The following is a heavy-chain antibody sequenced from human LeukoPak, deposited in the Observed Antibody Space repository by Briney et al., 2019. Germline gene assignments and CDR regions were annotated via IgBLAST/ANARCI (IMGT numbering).Heavy chain of an antibody. CDR3: ARGGEQLVTDFDY. J-gene: IGHJ4*02. D-gene: IGHD6-6*01. V-gene: IGHV4-31*03. CDR2: IYYSRST. Sequence: SETLSLTCTVSGVSISSGGYYWSWLRQHPGKGLEWIVYIYYSRSTYYNPSLKSRVTISVYTSKNQFSLKLSSVTAAATAGYYCARGGEQLVTDFDYWGQGTLVTVSS. CDR1: GVSISSGGYY.